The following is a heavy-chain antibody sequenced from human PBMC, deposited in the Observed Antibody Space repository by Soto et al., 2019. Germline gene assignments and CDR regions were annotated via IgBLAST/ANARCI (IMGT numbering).Heavy chain of an antibody. V-gene: IGHV3-7*05. D-gene: IGHD3-22*01. CDR1: GFTFSFYW. CDR3: ARDAYSSGPDFEH. CDR2: IKQDGSEK. Sequence: GGSLRLSCAASGFTFSFYWMGWVRQAPGKGLEWVANIKQDGSEKFYVDSVKGRFTISRDNAKNSLFLQMNSLRAEDTAVYYCARDAYSSGPDFEHWGQGTLVTVSS. J-gene: IGHJ4*02.